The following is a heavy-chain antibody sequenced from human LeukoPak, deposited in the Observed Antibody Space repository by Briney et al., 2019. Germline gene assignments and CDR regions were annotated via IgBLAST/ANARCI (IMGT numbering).Heavy chain of an antibody. D-gene: IGHD6-6*01. CDR3: AREFSGTSIAARVFDS. CDR2: IHSSGGT. V-gene: IGHV4-4*07. CDR1: GGSITSYY. J-gene: IGHJ4*02. Sequence: SETLSLTCTVSGGSITSYYWTYIRQPAGKGLEWIGRIHSSGGTNYSPSLKSRVTMSLDTSKNQFSLNLSSVTAADTAIYYCAREFSGTSIAARVFDSWGQGTPVTVSS.